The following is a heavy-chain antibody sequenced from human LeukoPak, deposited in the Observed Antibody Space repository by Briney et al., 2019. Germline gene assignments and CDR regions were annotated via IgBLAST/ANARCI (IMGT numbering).Heavy chain of an antibody. CDR1: GYTFTSYY. Sequence: ASVKVSCKASGYTFTSYYMHWVRQAPGQGLEWMGIINPSGGSTSYAQKFQGRVTMTGDTSTSTVYMELSSLRSEDTAVYYCAGGGGRDAFDIWGQGTMVTVSS. V-gene: IGHV1-46*01. CDR2: INPSGGST. D-gene: IGHD3-16*01. CDR3: AGGGGRDAFDI. J-gene: IGHJ3*02.